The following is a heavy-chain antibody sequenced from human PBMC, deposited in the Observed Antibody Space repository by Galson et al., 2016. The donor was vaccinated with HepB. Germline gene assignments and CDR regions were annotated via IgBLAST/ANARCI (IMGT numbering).Heavy chain of an antibody. J-gene: IGHJ4*02. CDR1: GYRFTSYW. Sequence: QSGAEVKKPGESLKISCKGSGYRFTSYWIGWVRQMPGKGLEWMGIIYPADSATRYSPSFEGQVTISVDKSTTTAYLQWSSLKASGTAMYFCAKAVGNSYHGDYDSSGYDFWGQGTLVTVSS. V-gene: IGHV5-51*01. D-gene: IGHD3-22*01. CDR3: AKAVGNSYHGDYDSSGYDF. CDR2: IYPADSAT.